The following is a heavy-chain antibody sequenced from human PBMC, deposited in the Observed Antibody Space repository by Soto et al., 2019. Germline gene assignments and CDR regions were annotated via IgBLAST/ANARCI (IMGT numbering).Heavy chain of an antibody. CDR1: GGTFSTYA. J-gene: IGHJ3*02. D-gene: IGHD3-3*01. V-gene: IGHV1-69*01. Sequence: QAQLVQSGAEVKKPGSSVKVSCKASGGTFSTYAISWVRQAPGQGLEWMGGIIPIFGTAKYAQKFQGRVTITADESTRAAYMEMSSLRSEDTAVYYWAREIFGVIISGGRDAFDICGQGTMVTVSS. CDR2: IIPIFGTA. CDR3: AREIFGVIISGGRDAFDI.